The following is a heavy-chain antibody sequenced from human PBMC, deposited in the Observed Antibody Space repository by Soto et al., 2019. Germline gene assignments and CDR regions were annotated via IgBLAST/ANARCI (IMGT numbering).Heavy chain of an antibody. V-gene: IGHV3-33*01. J-gene: IGHJ6*02. D-gene: IGHD6-13*01. Sequence: QVQLVESGGGVVQPGMSLRLSCAASGFTFTSYGIHWVRQPPGKGLEWVAVIWYDGGIKYYANSVKGRFTISRDNSKNTLYLQMNSLRAADTAVYYCARDRGSSWPYGMDVWGQGTTVTVSS. CDR3: ARDRGSSWPYGMDV. CDR1: GFTFTSYG. CDR2: IWYDGGIK.